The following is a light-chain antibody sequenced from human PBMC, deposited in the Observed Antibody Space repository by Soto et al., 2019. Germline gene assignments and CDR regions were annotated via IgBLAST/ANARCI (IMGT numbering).Light chain of an antibody. Sequence: EIVLTQSPGTLSLSPGERATLSCRASQSASSSYLAWYQQKPGQAPRPLIYGASSRAIGIPDRFSGSGSGTDFTLTISRLEPEDFAVYYCQQYGSSPWTFGQGTMV. CDR1: QSASSSY. V-gene: IGKV3-20*01. J-gene: IGKJ1*01. CDR3: QQYGSSPWT. CDR2: GAS.